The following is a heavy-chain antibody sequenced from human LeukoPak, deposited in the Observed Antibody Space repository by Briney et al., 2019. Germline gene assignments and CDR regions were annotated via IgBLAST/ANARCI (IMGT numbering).Heavy chain of an antibody. CDR2: IYYSGST. CDR1: GGSISSYY. J-gene: IGHJ6*03. D-gene: IGHD3-16*01. V-gene: IGHV4-59*01. Sequence: SETLSLTCTVSGGSISSYYWSWIRQPPGKGLEWIGYIYYSGSTNYNPSLKSRVTISVDTSKNQFSLKLSSVTAADTAVYYCARVDVGGDYMDVWGKGTTVTISS. CDR3: ARVDVGGDYMDV.